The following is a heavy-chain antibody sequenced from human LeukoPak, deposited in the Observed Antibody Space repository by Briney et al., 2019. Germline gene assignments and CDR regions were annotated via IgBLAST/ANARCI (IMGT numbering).Heavy chain of an antibody. D-gene: IGHD1-1*01. CDR3: ARETGTTSKYFDY. Sequence: ASVKVSCKASGYTFIGYYIRWLRQAPGQGLEWMGWINPNSGATNYAQKFQGRVTMTRDTSISTAYMELSRLISDDTAVYYCARETGTTSKYFDYWGQGTLLTVSS. J-gene: IGHJ4*02. CDR1: GYTFIGYY. CDR2: INPNSGAT. V-gene: IGHV1-2*02.